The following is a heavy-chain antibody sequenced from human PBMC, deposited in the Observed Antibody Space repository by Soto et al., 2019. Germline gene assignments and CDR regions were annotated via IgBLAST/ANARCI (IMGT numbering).Heavy chain of an antibody. CDR2: INAGNGNT. V-gene: IGHV1-3*01. CDR1: GYTFTSYA. Sequence: ASVKVSCKASGYTFTSYAMHWVRQAPGQRLEWMGWINAGNGNTKYSQKFQGRVTITRDTSASTAYMELSSLRSEATAVYYCARESEALTSNFDYWGQGTLVTVSS. J-gene: IGHJ4*02. CDR3: ARESEALTSNFDY.